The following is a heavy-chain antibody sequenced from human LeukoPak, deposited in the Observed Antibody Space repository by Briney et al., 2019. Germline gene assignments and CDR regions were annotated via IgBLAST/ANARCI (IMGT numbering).Heavy chain of an antibody. Sequence: GESLKISCKGSEYSFTSYWIGWVRQMPGKGLEWMGIIYPGDSDTRYSPSFQGQVTISADKSISTASLQWSSLKASDTAMYYCARLSAVPRGEFDYWGQGTLVTVSS. V-gene: IGHV5-51*01. CDR2: IYPGDSDT. J-gene: IGHJ4*02. D-gene: IGHD3-16*01. CDR1: EYSFTSYW. CDR3: ARLSAVPRGEFDY.